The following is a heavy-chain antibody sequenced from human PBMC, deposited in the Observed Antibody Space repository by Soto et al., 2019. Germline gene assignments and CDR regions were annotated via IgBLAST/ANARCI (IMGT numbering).Heavy chain of an antibody. D-gene: IGHD3-22*01. J-gene: IGHJ4*02. V-gene: IGHV4-30-2*01. CDR3: ARADGYYDSSGYYSYYFDY. CDR2: IYHSGST. Sequence: CAVSGGSISSGGYSWSWIRQPPGKGLEWIGYIYHSGSTYYNPSLKSRVTILVDRSKNQFSLKLSSVTAADTAVYYCARADGYYDSSGYYSYYFDYWGQGTLVTVS. CDR1: GGSISSGGYS.